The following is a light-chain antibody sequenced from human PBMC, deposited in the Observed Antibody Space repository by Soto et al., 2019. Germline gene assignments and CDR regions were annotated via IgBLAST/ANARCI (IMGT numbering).Light chain of an antibody. Sequence: QSSLTQPASVSGSPGQSITISCTGTTSDFGFYNYVSWYQHHPGKAPKLLIYEVTNRHSGVSNRFSGSKSGNTASLTISGLQAEDEADYYCSSYTSSTDYVFGTGTKVTVL. CDR1: TSDFGFYNY. CDR2: EVT. V-gene: IGLV2-14*01. J-gene: IGLJ1*01. CDR3: SSYTSSTDYV.